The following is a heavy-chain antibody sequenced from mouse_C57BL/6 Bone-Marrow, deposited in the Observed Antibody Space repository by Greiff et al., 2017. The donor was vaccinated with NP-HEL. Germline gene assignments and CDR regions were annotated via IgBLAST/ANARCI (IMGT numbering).Heavy chain of an antibody. V-gene: IGHV6-3*01. CDR2: IRLKSDNYAT. D-gene: IGHD3-3*01. Sequence: EVKVEESGGGLVQPGGSMKLSCVASGFTFSNYWMNWVRQSPEKGLEWVAQIRLKSDNYATHYAESVKGRFTISRDDSKSSVYLQMNNLRAEDTGIYYCTGKGGRYFDVWGTGTTVTVSS. CDR1: GFTFSNYW. J-gene: IGHJ1*03. CDR3: TGKGGRYFDV.